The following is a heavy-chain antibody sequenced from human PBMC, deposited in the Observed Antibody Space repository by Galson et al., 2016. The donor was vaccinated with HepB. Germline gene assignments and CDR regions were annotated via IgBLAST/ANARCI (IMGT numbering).Heavy chain of an antibody. D-gene: IGHD3-10*01. Sequence: SLRLSCAVSGLTFISYNMNWVRQAPGKGLEWVAVISYDGTNKYYADSVKGRFTISRDNSKNTLYLQMNSLRAEDTAVYYCARVDGFGEPLYFDYWGQGTLVTVSS. J-gene: IGHJ4*02. CDR2: ISYDGTNK. CDR3: ARVDGFGEPLYFDY. CDR1: GLTFISYN. V-gene: IGHV3-30*04.